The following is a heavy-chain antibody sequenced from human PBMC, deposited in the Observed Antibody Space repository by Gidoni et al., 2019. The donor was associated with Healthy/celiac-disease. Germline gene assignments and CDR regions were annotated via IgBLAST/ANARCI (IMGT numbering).Heavy chain of an antibody. Sequence: QVQLQQSGPGLVKPSQTLSLTCAISGASFYSNSAAWNWIRQPPSRVLEWLGRTYYRSKLYNDYAVSVKSRITINPDTSENQFSLQLNSVTPEDTAVYYCARDAQYSSGWYDPAYYFDYWGQGTLVTVSS. CDR3: ARDAQYSSGWYDPAYYFDY. CDR1: GASFYSNSAA. V-gene: IGHV6-1*01. CDR2: TYYRSKLYN. J-gene: IGHJ4*02. D-gene: IGHD6-19*01.